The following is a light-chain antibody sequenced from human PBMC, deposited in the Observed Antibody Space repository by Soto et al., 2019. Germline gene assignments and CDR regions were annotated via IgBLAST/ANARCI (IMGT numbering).Light chain of an antibody. CDR2: DAS. CDR1: QRISNW. Sequence: DIQMIQSPSTLSASVGDSVTITCRASQRISNWLAWYQQKAGKAPKLLIYDASSLKSGVPSRFSGSGSGTEFTLTISNLQPEDAATYYCQQYESLSLWTFGQGTKVELK. V-gene: IGKV1-5*01. CDR3: QQYESLSLWT. J-gene: IGKJ1*01.